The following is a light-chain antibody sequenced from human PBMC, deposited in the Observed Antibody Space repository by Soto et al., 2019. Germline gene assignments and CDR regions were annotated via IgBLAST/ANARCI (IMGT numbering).Light chain of an antibody. V-gene: IGKV3-20*01. Sequence: EIVLTQSPGTLSLFPGERATLSCRASQSLITRYLAWYQQKPGQAPRLLIYGASNRATGITDRFTGSGSGTDFTLTISRLEPEDFAVYYCQQYGSSPLTFGGGTKVEIK. J-gene: IGKJ4*01. CDR3: QQYGSSPLT. CDR1: QSLITRY. CDR2: GAS.